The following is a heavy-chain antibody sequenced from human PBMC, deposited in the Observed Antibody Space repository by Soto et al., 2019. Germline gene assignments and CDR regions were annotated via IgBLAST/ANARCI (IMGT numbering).Heavy chain of an antibody. CDR1: GYTFTDYG. J-gene: IGHJ5*02. V-gene: IGHV1-18*01. D-gene: IGHD2-2*01. CDR2: ISAYTDNP. Sequence: SENVSCRASGYTFTDYGVTLVRQAPGQGLEWMGWISAYTDNPNYAQKFQGRVTMTIDTSTTTAYMEMRSLTSDYTAVYYCARVIPGAEAWFGPWGQGTLVT. CDR3: ARVIPGAEAWFGP.